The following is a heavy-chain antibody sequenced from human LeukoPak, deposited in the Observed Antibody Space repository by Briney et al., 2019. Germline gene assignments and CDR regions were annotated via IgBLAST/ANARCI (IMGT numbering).Heavy chain of an antibody. CDR3: ARFWRGYVAAAENLGGTSYFDY. J-gene: IGHJ4*02. CDR2: ISAYNGNT. CDR1: GYTFTSYG. V-gene: IGHV1-18*01. D-gene: IGHD6-13*01. Sequence: EASVKVSCKASGYTFTSYGISWVRQAPGQGLEWMGWISAYNGNTNYAQKLQGRVTMTTDTSTSTAYMELRSLRSDDTAVYYCARFWRGYVAAAENLGGTSYFDYWGQGTLVTVSS.